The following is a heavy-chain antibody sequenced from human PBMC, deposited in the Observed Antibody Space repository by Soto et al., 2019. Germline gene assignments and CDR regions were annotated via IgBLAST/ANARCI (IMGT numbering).Heavy chain of an antibody. D-gene: IGHD3-3*01. Sequence: PSESLSLTXTVSGGCLSSGDYYWSWIRQPPGKGLEWIGYIYYSGSTYYNPSLKSRVTISVDTSKNQFSLKLSSVTAADTAVYYCARVGRITIFRVVTPDHFDYWGQGTLVTVSS. CDR3: ARVGRITIFRVVTPDHFDY. V-gene: IGHV4-30-4*01. CDR2: IYYSGST. CDR1: GGCLSSGDYY. J-gene: IGHJ4*02.